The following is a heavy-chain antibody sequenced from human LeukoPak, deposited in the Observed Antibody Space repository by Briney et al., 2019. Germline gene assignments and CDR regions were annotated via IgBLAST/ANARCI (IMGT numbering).Heavy chain of an antibody. CDR3: AKDLWPMEYSSSSPFDY. CDR2: IRYDGTNK. J-gene: IGHJ4*02. V-gene: IGHV3-30*02. Sequence: GGSLRLSCAASGFTFSSYGMHWVRQAPGKGLEWVAFIRYDGTNKYYADPVKGRFTISRDNSKNTVYLQMHSLRAEDTAVYYCAKDLWPMEYSSSSPFDYWGQGTLVTVSS. CDR1: GFTFSSYG. D-gene: IGHD6-6*01.